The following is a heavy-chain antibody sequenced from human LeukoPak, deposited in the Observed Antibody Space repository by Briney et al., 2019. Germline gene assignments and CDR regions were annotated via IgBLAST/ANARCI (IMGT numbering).Heavy chain of an antibody. CDR3: ARGLPYYYDIAAFDI. V-gene: IGHV3-23*01. CDR2: ISASGGST. CDR1: GFTFSSYA. D-gene: IGHD3-22*01. Sequence: GGSLRLSCAASGFTFSSYAMSWVRQAPGKGLEWVSAISASGGSTYYADSVKGRFTISRDNSKNTLYLQMNSLRAEDTAVYYCARGLPYYYDIAAFDIWGQGTMVTVSS. J-gene: IGHJ3*02.